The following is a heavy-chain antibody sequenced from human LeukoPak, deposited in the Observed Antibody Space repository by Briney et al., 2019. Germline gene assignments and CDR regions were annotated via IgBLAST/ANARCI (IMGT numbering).Heavy chain of an antibody. V-gene: IGHV3-20*04. CDR3: ARGGELVGSYFDY. J-gene: IGHJ4*01. D-gene: IGHD3-16*01. Sequence: GGSLRLSCEVSGFDFDSYGMSWVRQAPGKGLEWVSGINWNGDDTTYADSVRGRFTISRDNAKNSLYLQMNSLRVEDTAFYYCARGGELVGSYFDYWGQGTLATVSS. CDR1: GFDFDSYG. CDR2: INWNGDDT.